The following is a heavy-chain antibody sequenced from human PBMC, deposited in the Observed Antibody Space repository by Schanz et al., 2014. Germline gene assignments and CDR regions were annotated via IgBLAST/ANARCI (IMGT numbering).Heavy chain of an antibody. CDR2: ISATSAKI. Sequence: EVQLVESGGGLVQPGGSLRLSCAASGFTFSRNAMNWVRQAPGKGLEWVSYISATSAKIDYADSVQGRFTISRDNAKNALYLQMNSLRAEDTAVYYCAKGRMTATNFFDSWGQGTLVTVSS. J-gene: IGHJ4*02. CDR1: GFTFSRNA. CDR3: AKGRMTATNFFDS. V-gene: IGHV3-48*01. D-gene: IGHD1-7*01.